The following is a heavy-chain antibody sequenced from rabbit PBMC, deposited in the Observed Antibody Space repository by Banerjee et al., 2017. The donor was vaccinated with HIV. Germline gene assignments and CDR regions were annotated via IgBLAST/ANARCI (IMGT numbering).Heavy chain of an antibody. CDR3: VRDYDRAPDL. CDR1: GFSFSNKAV. V-gene: IGHV1S45*01. Sequence: QEQLVESGGGLVKPEGSLQLSCTASGFSFSNKAVMCWVRQAPGKGLEWIACINAITGKAVYASWAKGRFTISKTSTTVTLQMTSLTAADTATYFCVRDYDRAPDLWGQGTLVTVS. D-gene: IGHD2-1*01. J-gene: IGHJ3*01. CDR2: INAITGKA.